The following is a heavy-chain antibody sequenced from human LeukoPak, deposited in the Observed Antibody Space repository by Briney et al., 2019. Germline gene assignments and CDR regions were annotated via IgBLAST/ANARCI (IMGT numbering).Heavy chain of an antibody. D-gene: IGHD3-10*01. CDR1: GASINSGSYY. CDR3: ARGPTAWFGELVNWFDP. V-gene: IGHV4-39*07. J-gene: IGHJ5*02. CDR2: IYYSGST. Sequence: SETLSLTCTVSGASINSGSYYWGWIRQPPGKGLEWIGSIYYSGSTYYNPSLKSRVTISVDTSKNQFSLKLSSVTAADTAVYYCARGPTAWFGELVNWFDPWGQGTLVTVSS.